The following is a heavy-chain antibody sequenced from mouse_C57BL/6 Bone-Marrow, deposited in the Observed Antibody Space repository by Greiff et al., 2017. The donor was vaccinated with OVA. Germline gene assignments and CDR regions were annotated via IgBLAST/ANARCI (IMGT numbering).Heavy chain of an antibody. Sequence: QVQLKESGPELVKPGASVKISRKASGYAFSSSWMNWVKQRPGKGLEWIGRIYPGDGDTNYNGKFKGKATLTADKSSSTAYMQLSSLTSEDSAVYFCARKANWVFDYWGQGTTLTVSS. D-gene: IGHD4-1*01. CDR2: IYPGDGDT. J-gene: IGHJ2*01. V-gene: IGHV1-82*01. CDR1: GYAFSSSW. CDR3: ARKANWVFDY.